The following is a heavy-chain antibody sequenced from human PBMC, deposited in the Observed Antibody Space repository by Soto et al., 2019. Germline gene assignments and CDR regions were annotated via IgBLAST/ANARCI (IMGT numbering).Heavy chain of an antibody. CDR2: IWYDGSNK. V-gene: IGHV3-33*01. J-gene: IGHJ4*02. Sequence: QVQLVESGGGVVQPGRSLRLSCAASGFTFSSYGMHWVRQAPGKGLEWVAVIWYDGSNKYYADSVKGRFTISRDNSKNTLYLQINSLRAEDTAVYYCARDFTFGGVIVTYFVDYWGQGTLVTVSS. CDR3: ARDFTFGGVIVTYFVDY. CDR1: GFTFSSYG. D-gene: IGHD3-16*02.